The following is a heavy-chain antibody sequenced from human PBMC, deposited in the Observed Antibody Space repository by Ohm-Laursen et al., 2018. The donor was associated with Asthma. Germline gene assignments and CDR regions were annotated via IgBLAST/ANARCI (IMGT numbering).Heavy chain of an antibody. V-gene: IGHV4-61*01. CDR3: ARDLIDYGGNSGWFDP. CDR2: IYYSGST. CDR1: GGSISSSSYY. J-gene: IGHJ5*02. Sequence: GTLSLTCTVSGGSISSSSYYWGWIRQPPGKGLEWIGYIYYSGSTNYNPSLKSRVTISVDTSKNQFSLKLSSVTAADTAVYYCARDLIDYGGNSGWFDPWGQGTLVTVSS. D-gene: IGHD4-23*01.